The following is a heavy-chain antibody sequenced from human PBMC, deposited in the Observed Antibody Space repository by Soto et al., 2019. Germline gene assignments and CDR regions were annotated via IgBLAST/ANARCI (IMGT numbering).Heavy chain of an antibody. Sequence: QVQLVESGGGVVQPGRSLRLSCAASGFTFSSYGMHWVRQAPGKGLEWVAVISYDGSNKYYADSVKGRFTISRDNSKNTLYLQMNSLRAEDTAVYYCAKDRKRSSAPLKDYYYYGMDVWGQGTTVTVSS. CDR3: AKDRKRSSAPLKDYYYYGMDV. CDR1: GFTFSSYG. V-gene: IGHV3-30*18. D-gene: IGHD6-6*01. J-gene: IGHJ6*02. CDR2: ISYDGSNK.